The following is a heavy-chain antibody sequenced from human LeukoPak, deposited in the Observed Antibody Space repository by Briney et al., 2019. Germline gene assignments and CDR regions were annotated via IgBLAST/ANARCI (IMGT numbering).Heavy chain of an antibody. CDR1: GYSFTRYW. CDR3: ARGEGGSPYYMDV. D-gene: IGHD2-15*01. J-gene: IGHJ6*03. V-gene: IGHV5-51*01. CDR2: IYPADSDS. Sequence: GESLKISCKGFGYSFTRYWIAWVRQMPGKGLEWMGIIYPADSDSRYSPSFQGQVTISAHKSISTAYLEWRSLKALDSGMYYCARGEGGSPYYMDVWAKGNTVTVSS.